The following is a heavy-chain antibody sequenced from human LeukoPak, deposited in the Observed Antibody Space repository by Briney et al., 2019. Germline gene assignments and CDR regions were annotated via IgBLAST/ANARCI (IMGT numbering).Heavy chain of an antibody. CDR2: INDSGGDT. CDR3: AKRSDYGGNWNYFDY. Sequence: GGSLRLSCAASGFTFSSYGMSWVRQAPGKGLEWVSAINDSGGDTYYADSVKGRFTVSRDNSRNTLYLQMTSLRAEDTDVYFCAKRSDYGGNWNYFDYWGQGTLVTVSS. D-gene: IGHD4-23*01. V-gene: IGHV3-23*01. J-gene: IGHJ4*02. CDR1: GFTFSSYG.